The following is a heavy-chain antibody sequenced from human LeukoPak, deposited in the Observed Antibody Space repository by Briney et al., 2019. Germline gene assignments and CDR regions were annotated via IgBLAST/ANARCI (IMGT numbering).Heavy chain of an antibody. CDR2: ISSYDGST. Sequence: GASVKVPCKASGYTFTSYGISWVRQAPGEGLEWMGWISSYDGSTNYAQKFQDRVTVTTDTSTSTVYMELRSLRSDDTAVYYCARARLPNAYFDYWGQGTLVTVSS. CDR1: GYTFTSYG. D-gene: IGHD2-21*01. V-gene: IGHV1-18*01. CDR3: ARARLPNAYFDY. J-gene: IGHJ4*02.